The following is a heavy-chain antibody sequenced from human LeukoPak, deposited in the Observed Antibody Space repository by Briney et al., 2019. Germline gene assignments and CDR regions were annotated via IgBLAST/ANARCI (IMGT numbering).Heavy chain of an antibody. Sequence: PGGSLRLSCAASGFTFSSYWMSWVRQAPGKGLEWVANIKQDGSEKYYVDSVKGRFTISRDNAKNSLYLQMNSLRAEDTAVYYCARVPRGGSYHPFDYWGQGTLVTVSS. CDR2: IKQDGSEK. CDR3: ARVPRGGSYHPFDY. V-gene: IGHV3-7*01. J-gene: IGHJ4*02. CDR1: GFTFSSYW. D-gene: IGHD1-26*01.